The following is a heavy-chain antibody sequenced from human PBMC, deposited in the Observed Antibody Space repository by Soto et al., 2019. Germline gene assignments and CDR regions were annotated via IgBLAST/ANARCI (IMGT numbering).Heavy chain of an antibody. V-gene: IGHV4-39*01. J-gene: IGHJ5*02. CDR2: IYYSGST. CDR1: GGSISSSSYY. D-gene: IGHD3-3*01. Sequence: PSETLSLTCTVSGGSISSSSYYWGWIRQPPGKGLEWIGSIYYSGSTYYNPSLKSRVTISVDTSKNQFSLKLSSVTAADTAVYYCARQALEGYYDFWSGLNWFDPWGQGTLVTVSS. CDR3: ARQALEGYYDFWSGLNWFDP.